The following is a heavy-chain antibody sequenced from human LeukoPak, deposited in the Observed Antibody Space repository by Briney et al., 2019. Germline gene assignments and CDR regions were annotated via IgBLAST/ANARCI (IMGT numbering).Heavy chain of an antibody. V-gene: IGHV4-61*02. J-gene: IGHJ4*02. CDR2: IYTSGST. D-gene: IGHD2-21*02. CDR3: AREGVVVTAIDY. CDR1: GGSISSGSYH. Sequence: PSETLSLTCTVSGGSISSGSYHWSWIRQPAGKGLEWIGRIYTSGSTNYNPSLKSRVTISVDTSKNQFSLKLSSVTAADTAVYYCAREGVVVTAIDYWGQGTLVTVSS.